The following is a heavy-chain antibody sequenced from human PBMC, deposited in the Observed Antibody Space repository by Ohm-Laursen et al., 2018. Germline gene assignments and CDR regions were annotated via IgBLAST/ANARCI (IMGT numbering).Heavy chain of an antibody. Sequence: ASVKVSCKASGYSFSDYHIHWVRQVPGQGLEWLGRIDPYSDDTKYAQNFQGRVTMTTDTSIGTAYMELSRLTSDDTGVYYCATLTARLNYYFDYWGQGTLVTVSS. CDR2: IDPYSDDT. CDR3: ATLTARLNYYFDY. D-gene: IGHD6-6*01. CDR1: GYSFSDYH. V-gene: IGHV1-2*05. J-gene: IGHJ4*02.